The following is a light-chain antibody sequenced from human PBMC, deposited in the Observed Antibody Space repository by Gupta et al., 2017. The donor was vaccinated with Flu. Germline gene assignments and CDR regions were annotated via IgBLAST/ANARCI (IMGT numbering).Light chain of an antibody. CDR3: QQSYSAPWT. Sequence: DIQMTQSPSSLSASVGDRVTITCRASQSISSYLNWYQQKPGKAPKLLIYAASSLQSGVPSRFSGSESGTDFTLTISSLQPEDFATYHCQQSYSAPWTFGQGTKVEIK. CDR2: AAS. V-gene: IGKV1-39*01. J-gene: IGKJ1*01. CDR1: QSISSY.